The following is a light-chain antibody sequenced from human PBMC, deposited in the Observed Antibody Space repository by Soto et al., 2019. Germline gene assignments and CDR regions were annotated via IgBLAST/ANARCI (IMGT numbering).Light chain of an antibody. CDR3: QQYGSTPLP. CDR2: GAY. Sequence: DIVLTQSPGPLSLSPGERATLSCRASQSVSSSYLAWYQQQPGQAPLLLIYGAYTRDTGIPDRFSGSGSGTDITLPISRLEPEDFAGYYDQQYGSTPLPFGPGTKVDIK. J-gene: IGKJ3*01. CDR1: QSVSSSY. V-gene: IGKV3-20*01.